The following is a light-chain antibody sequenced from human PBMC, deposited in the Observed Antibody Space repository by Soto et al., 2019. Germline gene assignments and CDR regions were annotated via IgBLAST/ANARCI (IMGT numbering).Light chain of an antibody. Sequence: EIVLTQSPGTLSLSPGERATLSCRASQSVSSYLAWYQQKPGQAPRLLIYDASNRATGIPARFSGSGPGTDFTLTISSLEPEDFAVYYCQQRSNWPPTFGQGTRLEIK. J-gene: IGKJ5*01. CDR2: DAS. V-gene: IGKV3-11*01. CDR1: QSVSSY. CDR3: QQRSNWPPT.